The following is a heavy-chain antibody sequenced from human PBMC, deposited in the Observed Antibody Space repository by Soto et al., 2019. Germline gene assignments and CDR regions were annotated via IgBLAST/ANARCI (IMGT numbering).Heavy chain of an antibody. V-gene: IGHV1-18*01. J-gene: IGHJ4*02. D-gene: IGHD3-22*01. CDR2: NSAYNSNT. CDR1: GYTFTSYG. CDR3: ARQFGVYYDRGLLGGY. Sequence: ASVKVSCKASGYTFTSYGISWVRQAPGQGLEWMGWNSAYNSNTHYPQRRQGRVTMTTDTSTTTAYRELRSLRSDVKYGYYCARQFGVYYDRGLLGGYWGQGTPVTVSS.